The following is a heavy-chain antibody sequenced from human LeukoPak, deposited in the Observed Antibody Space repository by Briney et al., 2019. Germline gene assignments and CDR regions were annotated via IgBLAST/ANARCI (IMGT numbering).Heavy chain of an antibody. CDR1: GFTLSSYN. J-gene: IGHJ4*02. D-gene: IGHD1-26*01. CDR2: ISWRNIDI. V-gene: IGHV3-21*01. CDR3: ARGTGGYYGYFDY. Sequence: MPGGSLRLSCVASGFTLSSYNMKWVRQAPGKRLEWVSSISWRNIDIEYADSVKGRFTISRDNDKKSLYLQMNSLRAEDTAVYYCARGTGGYYGYFDYWGQGTLVTVSS.